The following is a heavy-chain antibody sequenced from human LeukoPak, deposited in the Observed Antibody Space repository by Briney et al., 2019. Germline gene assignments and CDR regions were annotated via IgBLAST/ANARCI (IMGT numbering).Heavy chain of an antibody. CDR1: GFTFSSYA. Sequence: GGSLRLSCAASGFTFSSYAMSWVRQAPGKGLEWVSAMSGSGGSTYYADSVKGRFTISRDNSKNTLYLQMNSLRAEDTAVYYCAKDKDSSGWGGTDYWGQGTLVTVSS. CDR2: MSGSGGST. CDR3: AKDKDSSGWGGTDY. V-gene: IGHV3-23*01. J-gene: IGHJ4*02. D-gene: IGHD6-19*01.